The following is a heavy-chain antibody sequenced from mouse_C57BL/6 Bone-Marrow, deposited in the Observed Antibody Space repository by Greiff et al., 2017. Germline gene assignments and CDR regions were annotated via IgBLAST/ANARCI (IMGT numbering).Heavy chain of an antibody. D-gene: IGHD1-1*01. V-gene: IGHV14-4*01. CDR1: GFNIKDDY. CDR3: TTPFYYGSSFYWYFDV. J-gene: IGHJ1*03. CDR2: IDPENGDT. Sequence: EVQLQQSGAELVRPGASVKLSCTASGFNIKDDYMHWVKQRPEQGLEWMGWIDPENGDTEYASKFQGKATITADTSSNTAYLQLSSLTSEDTAVYYCTTPFYYGSSFYWYFDVWGTGTTVTVSS.